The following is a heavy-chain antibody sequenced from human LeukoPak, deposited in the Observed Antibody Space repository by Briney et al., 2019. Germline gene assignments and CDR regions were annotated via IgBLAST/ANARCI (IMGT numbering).Heavy chain of an antibody. CDR3: ARVGLLNIGWYEKVWYFDL. Sequence: PSETLSLTCTVSGASISSYYWSWIRQPPGKGLEWIGFIYYSGSSNYNPSLKSRVTMSIDRSKNQFSLKMTSVTAADTAVYYCARVGLLNIGWYEKVWYFDLWGRGTLLSVSS. V-gene: IGHV4-59*01. CDR1: GASISSYY. D-gene: IGHD6-19*01. CDR2: IYYSGSS. J-gene: IGHJ2*01.